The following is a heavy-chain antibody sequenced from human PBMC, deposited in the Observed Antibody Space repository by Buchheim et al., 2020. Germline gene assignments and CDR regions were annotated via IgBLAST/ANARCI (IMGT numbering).Heavy chain of an antibody. Sequence: QVQLVQSGAEVKKPGASVKVSCKASGYTFTSYDINWVRQATGQGLEWMGWMNPNSGNTGYAQKFQGRVTMTRNTSISTAYMELSSLRSEDTAVYYCARGVRFLEWLLLGSPEDYSYYGMDVWGQGTT. CDR1: GYTFTSYD. CDR2: MNPNSGNT. V-gene: IGHV1-8*01. CDR3: ARGVRFLEWLLLGSPEDYSYYGMDV. J-gene: IGHJ6*02. D-gene: IGHD3-3*01.